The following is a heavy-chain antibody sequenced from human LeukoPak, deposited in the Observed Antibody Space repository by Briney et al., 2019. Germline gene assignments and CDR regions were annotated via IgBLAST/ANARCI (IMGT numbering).Heavy chain of an antibody. Sequence: GGSLRLSCAASGFTFSSYGMNWVRQAPGKGLEWISGISPSGGGTYYADSVKGRFTISRDNSKNTLYLQMNSLRAEDTAVYYCAKANYGSGSYYKRWFDYWGQGTLVTVSS. J-gene: IGHJ4*02. CDR1: GFTFSSYG. CDR3: AKANYGSGSYYKRWFDY. CDR2: ISPSGGGT. V-gene: IGHV3-23*01. D-gene: IGHD3-10*01.